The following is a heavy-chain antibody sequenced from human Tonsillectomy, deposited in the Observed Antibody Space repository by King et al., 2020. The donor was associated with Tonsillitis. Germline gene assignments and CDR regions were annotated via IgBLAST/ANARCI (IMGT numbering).Heavy chain of an antibody. Sequence: VQLVESGGGVVQPGRSLRLSCAASAFTFSNYGMHWVRQAPGKGLEWVAVISYDGSNKYYADSVKGRFTISRDNSKNTLYLQMNSLRAEDTAVYYCAKAWSRIQLCLDYCGQGTLVTVSS. V-gene: IGHV3-30*18. D-gene: IGHD5-18*01. CDR1: AFTFSNYG. J-gene: IGHJ4*02. CDR2: ISYDGSNK. CDR3: AKAWSRIQLCLDY.